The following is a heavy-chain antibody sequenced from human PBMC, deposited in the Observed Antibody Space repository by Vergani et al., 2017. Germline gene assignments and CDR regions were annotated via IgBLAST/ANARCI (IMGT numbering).Heavy chain of an antibody. CDR2: IYYSGST. CDR1: SYSISSGYY. J-gene: IGHJ6*02. CDR3: ARVRRDDSSGYYYYYGMDV. D-gene: IGHD3-22*01. V-gene: IGHV4-30-4*01. Sequence: QVQLQESGPGLVKPSETLSLTCTVSSYSISSGYYWSWIRQPPGKGLEWIGYIYYSGSTYYNPSLKSRVTISEDTSKNQFSLKLSSVTAADTAVYYCARVRRDDSSGYYYYYGMDVWGQGP.